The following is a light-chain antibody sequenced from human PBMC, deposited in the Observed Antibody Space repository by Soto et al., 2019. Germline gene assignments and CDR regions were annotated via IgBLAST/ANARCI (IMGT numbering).Light chain of an antibody. Sequence: QSVLSQPASVSGSPGQSITISCTGSSSDIGGYKYVSWYQQHPGKAPKLMIYEVSNQPSGVSNRFSGSKSGNTASLIISGLQAEDEADYYCSSYTSSSTLVFGTGTKVTVL. CDR2: EVS. J-gene: IGLJ1*01. CDR3: SSYTSSSTLV. V-gene: IGLV2-14*01. CDR1: SSDIGGYKY.